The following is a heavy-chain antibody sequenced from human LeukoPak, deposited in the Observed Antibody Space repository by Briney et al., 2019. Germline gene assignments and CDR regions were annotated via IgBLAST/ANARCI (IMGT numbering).Heavy chain of an antibody. V-gene: IGHV5-51*01. Sequence: GESLKISCKGSGHTFSSYWIAWVRQLPGKGLECMGIIYPGDSDTRYSPSFEGQVTMSADKSISTAYLQWDSLKASDTAIYYCARHRTDGYNYDVSDIWGQGTKVTVSS. CDR1: GHTFSSYW. D-gene: IGHD5-24*01. CDR3: ARHRTDGYNYDVSDI. J-gene: IGHJ3*02. CDR2: IYPGDSDT.